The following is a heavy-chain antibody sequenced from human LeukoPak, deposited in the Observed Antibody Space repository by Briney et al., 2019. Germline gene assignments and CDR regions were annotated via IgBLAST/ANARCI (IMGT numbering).Heavy chain of an antibody. CDR1: GGSISSYY. CDR3: ARQSLQWLFIDY. J-gene: IGHJ4*02. CDR2: IYYSGST. V-gene: IGHV4-59*08. D-gene: IGHD3-22*01. Sequence: SETLSLTCTVSGGSISSYYWSWIRQPPGKGLEWIGYIYYSGSTNYNPSLKSRVTISVDTSKNQFSLKLSSVTAADTAVYYCARQSLQWLFIDYWGQGTLVTVSS.